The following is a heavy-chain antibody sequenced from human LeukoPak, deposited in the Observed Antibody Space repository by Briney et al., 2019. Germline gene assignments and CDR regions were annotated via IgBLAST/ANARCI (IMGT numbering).Heavy chain of an antibody. CDR2: INSDGSST. CDR1: GFTFSSYW. D-gene: IGHD1-26*01. CDR3: AKVRSPDWGGSYYGGELNFDY. Sequence: PGGSLRLSCAASGFTFSSYWMHWVRQAPGKGLVWVSRINSDGSSTSYADSVKGRFTISRDNSKNTLYLQMNSLRAEDTAVYYCAKVRSPDWGGSYYGGELNFDYWGQGTLVTVSS. V-gene: IGHV3-74*01. J-gene: IGHJ4*02.